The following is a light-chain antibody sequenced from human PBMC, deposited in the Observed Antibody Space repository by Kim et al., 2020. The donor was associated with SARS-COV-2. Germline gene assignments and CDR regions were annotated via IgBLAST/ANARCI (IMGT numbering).Light chain of an antibody. Sequence: NFMLTQPHSVSESPGKTVTISCTGSSGSIASNYVQWYQQRPGSAPTTVIYEDNQRPSGVPDRFSGSIDSSSNSASLTISGLKTEDEADYYCQSYDSRDPIFGRGTQLTVL. J-gene: IGLJ2*01. CDR1: SGSIASNY. CDR2: EDN. V-gene: IGLV6-57*02. CDR3: QSYDSRDPI.